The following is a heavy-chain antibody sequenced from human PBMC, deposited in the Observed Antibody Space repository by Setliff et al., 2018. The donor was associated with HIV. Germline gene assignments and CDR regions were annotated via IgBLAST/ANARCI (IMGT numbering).Heavy chain of an antibody. V-gene: IGHV3-20*04. CDR2: ISWSGSGI. CDR1: GFKFDDYG. D-gene: IGHD6-19*01. CDR3: ARDEDGCNHFDF. Sequence: GGSLRLSCAASGFKFDDYGMSWVRQGPGKGLEWVAGISWSGSGIGYAASVKGRFTISRDDAKNSLYLQMNSLRVEDTAVYYSARDEDGCNHFDFWGQGTLVTVSS. J-gene: IGHJ4*02.